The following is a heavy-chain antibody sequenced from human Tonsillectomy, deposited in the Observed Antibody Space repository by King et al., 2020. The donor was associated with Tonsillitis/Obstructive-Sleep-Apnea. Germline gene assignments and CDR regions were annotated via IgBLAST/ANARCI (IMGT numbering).Heavy chain of an antibody. CDR2: INSDGTST. J-gene: IGHJ6*03. CDR3: VREADSVPNWGWRVSYYYMDV. CDR1: EFTFSSYW. D-gene: IGHD7-27*01. V-gene: IGHV3-74*01. Sequence: VQLVESGGGLVQPGGSLRLSCAGSEFTFSSYWMHWVRQAPGKGLVWVSRINSDGTSTTYADSVKGRFAISRDNAKNTLYLQMNSLRAEDTAVYYCVREADSVPNWGWRVSYYYMDVWGKGTTVTVSS.